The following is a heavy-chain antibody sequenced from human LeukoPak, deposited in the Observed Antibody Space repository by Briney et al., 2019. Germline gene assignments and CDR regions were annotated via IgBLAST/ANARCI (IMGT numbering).Heavy chain of an antibody. Sequence: SQTLSLTCTVSGGSISSGGYYWSWIRQHPGKGLXXXXYIYYSGSTYYNPSLKSRVTISVDTSKNQFSLKLSSVTAADTAVYYCARAILIYDSSGYYSLFFDYWGQGTLVTVSS. CDR2: IYYSGST. V-gene: IGHV4-31*03. CDR1: GGSISSGGYY. J-gene: IGHJ4*02. D-gene: IGHD3-22*01. CDR3: ARAILIYDSSGYYSLFFDY.